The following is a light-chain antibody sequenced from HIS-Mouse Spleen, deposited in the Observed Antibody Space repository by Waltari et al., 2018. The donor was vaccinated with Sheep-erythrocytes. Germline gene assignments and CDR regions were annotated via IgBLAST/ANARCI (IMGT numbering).Light chain of an antibody. J-gene: IGLJ3*02. CDR1: SSDVGGYNS. V-gene: IGLV2-8*01. Sequence: QSALNQPPSASGSPGQSVTISCTGTSSDVGGYNSFSWYQQHPGKAPKLMIYEVSKRPSGVPDRFSGSKSGNTASLTVSGLQAEDEADYYCSSYAGSNNWVFGGGTKLTVL. CDR3: SSYAGSNNWV. CDR2: EVS.